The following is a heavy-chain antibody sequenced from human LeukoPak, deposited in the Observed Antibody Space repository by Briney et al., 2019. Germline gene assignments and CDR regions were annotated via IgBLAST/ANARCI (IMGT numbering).Heavy chain of an antibody. J-gene: IGHJ4*02. D-gene: IGHD6-13*01. CDR2: IYYGGST. V-gene: IGHV4-59*01. Sequence: SETLSLTCTVPGGSISSYYWSWIRQPPGKGLEWIGYIYYGGSTNYNPSLKSRVTISVDTSKDQFSLKLSSVTAADTAVYYCAGGMSAAGNYWGQGALVTVSS. CDR3: AGGMSAAGNY. CDR1: GGSISSYY.